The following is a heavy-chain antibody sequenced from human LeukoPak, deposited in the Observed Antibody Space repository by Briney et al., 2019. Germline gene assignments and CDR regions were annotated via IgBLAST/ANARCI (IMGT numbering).Heavy chain of an antibody. Sequence: GGSLRLSCAASGFTFSSYSMNWARQAPGTGLEWVSSISSSSSYIYYADSVKGRFTISRDNAKNSLYLQMNSLRGEDTAVYYCCLDTFGSGWFFGAFDIWGQGTMVTVSS. V-gene: IGHV3-21*01. D-gene: IGHD6-19*01. CDR1: GFTFSSYS. J-gene: IGHJ3*02. CDR2: ISSSSSYI. CDR3: CLDTFGSGWFFGAFDI.